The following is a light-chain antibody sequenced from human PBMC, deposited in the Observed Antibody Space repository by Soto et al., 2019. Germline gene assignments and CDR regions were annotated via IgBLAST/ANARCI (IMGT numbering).Light chain of an antibody. J-gene: IGKJ5*01. CDR2: AAD. Sequence: EIVMTQSPATLSVSAGESATLSCRASQSIRNYLAWYQQIPGQAPRLLIYAADSRATGVPGRFTGSGSGTVFTLTISSLPPEYSGVYYCQQYDTSPPITFGQGKRLEIK. CDR3: QQYDTSPPIT. CDR1: QSIRNY. V-gene: IGKV3-15*01.